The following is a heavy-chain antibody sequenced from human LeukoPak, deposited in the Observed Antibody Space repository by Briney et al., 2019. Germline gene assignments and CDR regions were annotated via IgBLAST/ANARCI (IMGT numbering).Heavy chain of an antibody. CDR1: GGSISSSSYY. D-gene: IGHD3-9*01. Sequence: PSETLSLTCTVSGGSISSSSYYWGWIRQPPGKGLEWIGSIYYSGSTYYNPSLKSRVTISVDTSKNQFSLKLSSVTAADTAVYYCARLSWGDILTGYYEYWGQGTLVTVSS. CDR3: ARLSWGDILTGYYEY. CDR2: IYYSGST. J-gene: IGHJ4*02. V-gene: IGHV4-39*01.